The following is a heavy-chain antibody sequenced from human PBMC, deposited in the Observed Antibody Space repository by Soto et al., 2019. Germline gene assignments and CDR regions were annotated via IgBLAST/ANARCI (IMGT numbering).Heavy chain of an antibody. V-gene: IGHV4-59*01. CDR2: IYYRGST. D-gene: IGHD5-12*01. CDR1: GGSISNYY. CDR3: AREVASPGPWYFDL. Sequence: SETLSLTCNVSGGSISNYYWNWIRRPPGKGLEWIGYIYYRGSTKYNPSLKSRGTISADKSRNQFSLKLTSVTAADTAVYYCAREVASPGPWYFDLWGRGTLVT. J-gene: IGHJ2*01.